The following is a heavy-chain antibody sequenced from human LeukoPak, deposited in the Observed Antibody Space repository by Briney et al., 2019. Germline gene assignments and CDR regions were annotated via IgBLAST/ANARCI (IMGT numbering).Heavy chain of an antibody. CDR2: IYYCGST. D-gene: IGHD6-13*01. Sequence: SETLSLTCTVSGGSISSYYWSWIRQPPGQGLEWIGYIYYCGSTNYNPSLKSRVTISVDTSKNQFSLRLSSVTAAETAVYYCRYIAAAAVYYFDYWGQGTLVTVSS. CDR3: RYIAAAAVYYFDY. V-gene: IGHV4-59*12. CDR1: GGSISSYY. J-gene: IGHJ4*02.